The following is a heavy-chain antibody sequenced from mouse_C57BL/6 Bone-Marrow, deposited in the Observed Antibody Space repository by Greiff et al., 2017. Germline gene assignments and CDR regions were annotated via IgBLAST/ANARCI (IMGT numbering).Heavy chain of an antibody. Sequence: QVQLQQPGAELVKPGASVKLSCKASGYNFNSSWMHWVKQRPGRGLEWIGRIDPNGGGTKYNEKFKSKATLTVDKPSRPAYMQLSSLTSEDSAVYYCAHGNYFYWYFAVWGTGTTVTVSS. V-gene: IGHV1-72*01. CDR3: AHGNYFYWYFAV. J-gene: IGHJ1*03. D-gene: IGHD2-1*01. CDR2: IDPNGGGT. CDR1: GYNFNSSW.